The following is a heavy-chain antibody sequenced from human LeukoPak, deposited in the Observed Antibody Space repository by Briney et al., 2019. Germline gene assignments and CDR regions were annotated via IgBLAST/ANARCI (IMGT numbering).Heavy chain of an antibody. Sequence: ASVKVSCKASGYTFTSYYMHWVRQAPGQGLEWMGWIYPNSGGTNYAQKFQGRVTMTRDTSISTAYMDLSRLRSDDTAVYYCARVSGESLSGSFQLDYWGQGTLVTVSS. CDR3: ARVSGESLSGSFQLDY. CDR2: IYPNSGGT. V-gene: IGHV1-2*02. CDR1: GYTFTSYY. D-gene: IGHD3-10*01. J-gene: IGHJ4*02.